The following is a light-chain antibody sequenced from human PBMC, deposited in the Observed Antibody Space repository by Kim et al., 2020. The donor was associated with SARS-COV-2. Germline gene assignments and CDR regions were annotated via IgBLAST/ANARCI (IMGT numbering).Light chain of an antibody. V-gene: IGKV1D-12*01. CDR1: QGIKKW. CDR3: QQADIFPLA. J-gene: IGKJ4*01. CDR2: AAS. Sequence: DIQMTQSPSSVSASVGDRVTITCRASQGIKKWLAWYQQKPGKAPKLLIYAASNLQSGVPSRFSGSGSGTDFTLTIDSLQPEDFATYYCQQADIFPLAFGGGTKVDIK.